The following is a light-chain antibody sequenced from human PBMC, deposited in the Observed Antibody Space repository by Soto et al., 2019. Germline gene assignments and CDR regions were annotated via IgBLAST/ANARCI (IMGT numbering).Light chain of an antibody. CDR1: SSDVGSYNL. Sequence: QSVLTQPASVSGSPGQSITISCTGTSSDVGSYNLVSWYQQHPGKAPKLMIYEGSKRLSGVSNRFSGSKSSNTASLTISGLQAEDEADYYCCSYAGSSTLYVFGTGTKVTGL. CDR3: CSYAGSSTLYV. J-gene: IGLJ1*01. V-gene: IGLV2-23*01. CDR2: EGS.